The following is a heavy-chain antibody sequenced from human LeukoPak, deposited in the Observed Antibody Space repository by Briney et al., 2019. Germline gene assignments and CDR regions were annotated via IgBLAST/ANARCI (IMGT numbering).Heavy chain of an antibody. V-gene: IGHV3-9*01. J-gene: IGHJ4*02. D-gene: IGHD3-22*01. CDR1: GFTFDDYA. CDR3: AKEGLDSSGYFSL. CDR2: ISWNSGSI. Sequence: PGGSLRLSCAASGFTFDDYAMHWVRQAPGKGLEWASGISWNSGSIGYADSVKGRFTISRDNAKNSLYLQMNSLRAEDTALYYCAKEGLDSSGYFSLWGQGTLVTVSS.